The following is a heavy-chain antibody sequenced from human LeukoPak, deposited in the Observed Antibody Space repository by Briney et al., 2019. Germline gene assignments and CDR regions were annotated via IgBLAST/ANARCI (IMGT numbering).Heavy chain of an antibody. D-gene: IGHD3-9*01. Sequence: SENLSLTCTVSGASISSGGYSWSWIRQHPGKGPEWIGYIYYSGSTNYNPSLKSRVTISIDTSKNQFSLNLSSVTAADTAVYYCGRVLRYFDWLSYFDYWGQGTLVTVSS. V-gene: IGHV4-31*03. J-gene: IGHJ4*02. CDR1: GASISSGGYS. CDR3: GRVLRYFDWLSYFDY. CDR2: IYYSGST.